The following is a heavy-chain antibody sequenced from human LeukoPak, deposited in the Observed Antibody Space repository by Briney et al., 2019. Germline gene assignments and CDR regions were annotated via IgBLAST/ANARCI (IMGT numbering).Heavy chain of an antibody. CDR3: AREPPGVYYFDY. Sequence: GGSLRLSCAASGFTFSSYGMHWVRQAPGKGLEWVAVISYDGSNKYYADSVKGRFTISRDNSKNTLYLQMNSLRAEDTAVYYCAREPPGVYYFDYWGQGTLVTVSS. CDR2: ISYDGSNK. V-gene: IGHV3-30*03. D-gene: IGHD6-13*01. J-gene: IGHJ4*02. CDR1: GFTFSSYG.